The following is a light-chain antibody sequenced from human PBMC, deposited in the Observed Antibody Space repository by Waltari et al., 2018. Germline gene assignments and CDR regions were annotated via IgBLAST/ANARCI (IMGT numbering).Light chain of an antibody. J-gene: IGKJ1*01. CDR1: QSVGRS. CDR2: GAS. Sequence: DIVLTQSPGTLSLSPGEGAPLSCRASQSVGRSLVWYQQRPGRAPRLLIYGASSRATGIPDRFTGSGSGTDFSLTISRLEPEDFAVYYCQMYVRLPVTFGQGTKVEI. CDR3: QMYVRLPVT. V-gene: IGKV3-20*01.